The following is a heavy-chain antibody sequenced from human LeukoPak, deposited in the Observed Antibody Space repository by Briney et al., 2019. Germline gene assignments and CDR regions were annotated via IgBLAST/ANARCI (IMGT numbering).Heavy chain of an antibody. Sequence: GGSLRLSSEGSGFSFTSYWMSWVRQAPGKGLEWVANVKEDGGEKYHVDSVKGRFTISRDNGKNSLYLQMNSLRVEDTAVYYCAREVQPRGYNYGYVDNWGQGTLVTVSS. CDR2: VKEDGGEK. CDR1: GFSFTSYW. D-gene: IGHD5-18*01. V-gene: IGHV3-7*01. CDR3: AREVQPRGYNYGYVDN. J-gene: IGHJ4*02.